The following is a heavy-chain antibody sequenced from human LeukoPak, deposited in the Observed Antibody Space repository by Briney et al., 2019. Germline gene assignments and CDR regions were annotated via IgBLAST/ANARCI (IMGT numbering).Heavy chain of an antibody. J-gene: IGHJ6*02. Sequence: PSETLSLTCAVYGGSFSGYYWSWIRQPPGKGLEWIGEINHSGSTNYNPSLKSRVTISVDTPKNQFSLKLSSVTAADTAVYYCARYLRYCSSTSCYLNYGMDVWGQGTTVTVSS. CDR2: INHSGST. V-gene: IGHV4-34*01. CDR1: GGSFSGYY. D-gene: IGHD2-2*01. CDR3: ARYLRYCSSTSCYLNYGMDV.